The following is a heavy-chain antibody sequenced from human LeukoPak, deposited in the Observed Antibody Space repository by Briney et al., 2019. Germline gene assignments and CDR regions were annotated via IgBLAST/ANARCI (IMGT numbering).Heavy chain of an antibody. D-gene: IGHD6-19*01. Sequence: GGSLRLSCEGSGFTFSRYNMNWFRQAPGKGLERVSSISGRSSYICYADSVKGRFTISRDNAKNSLYLQMNSLRAEDTAVYYCARDAQWLVPEGYYYYMDVWGKGTTVTVSS. V-gene: IGHV3-21*01. CDR1: GFTFSRYN. J-gene: IGHJ6*03. CDR3: ARDAQWLVPEGYYYYMDV. CDR2: ISGRSSYI.